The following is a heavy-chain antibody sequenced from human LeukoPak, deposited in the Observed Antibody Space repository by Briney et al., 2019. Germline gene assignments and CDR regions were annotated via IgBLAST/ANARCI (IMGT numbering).Heavy chain of an antibody. V-gene: IGHV4-39*01. Sequence: PSETLSLTCTVSGDSVSSTNYYWGWIRQPPGRGLEWIASIRYSESAYYSPSLKSRATISVDTSKNQFSLRLRSLTATDTAVYYSATQDSSHYWGQGTLVTVSS. CDR2: IRYSESA. CDR3: ATQDSSHY. J-gene: IGHJ4*02. CDR1: GDSVSSTNYY. D-gene: IGHD3-22*01.